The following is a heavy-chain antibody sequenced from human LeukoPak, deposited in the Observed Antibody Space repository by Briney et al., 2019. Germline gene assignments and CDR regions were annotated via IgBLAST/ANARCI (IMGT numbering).Heavy chain of an antibody. CDR1: GFTLSSFT. J-gene: IGHJ4*02. Sequence: GGSLRLSCAASGFTLSSFTMHWVRHNPGKGLEWVAVISYDESQKWYADSVKGRFTISRDISKNTLYMEMDSLRGEDTAVYYCARAYDSSWHNFDYWGQGSLVTVSP. V-gene: IGHV3-30-3*01. CDR2: ISYDESQK. D-gene: IGHD6-13*01. CDR3: ARAYDSSWHNFDY.